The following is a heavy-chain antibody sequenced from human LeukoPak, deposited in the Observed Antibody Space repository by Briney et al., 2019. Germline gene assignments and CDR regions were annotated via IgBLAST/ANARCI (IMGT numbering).Heavy chain of an antibody. CDR3: ARDIRFGP. CDR1: GFTFSNYW. D-gene: IGHD2-21*01. V-gene: IGHV3-74*01. Sequence: GGSLRLSCAASGFTFSNYWMHWVLHAPGKGLVWVSRIIGDGSSTNYADSVKGRFTISRDNAMNTLYLQMNSLRVEDTAVYYCARDIRFGPWGQGTLVTVSS. CDR2: IIGDGSST. J-gene: IGHJ5*02.